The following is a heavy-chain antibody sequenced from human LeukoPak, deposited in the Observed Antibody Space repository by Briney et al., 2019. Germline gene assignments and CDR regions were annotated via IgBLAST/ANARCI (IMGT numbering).Heavy chain of an antibody. CDR2: ISSSSSTI. D-gene: IGHD3-3*01. V-gene: IGHV3-48*02. Sequence: PGGSLRLSCAASGFTFSSYSMNWVRQAPGKGLEWVSYISSSSSTIYYADSAKGRFTISRDNAKNSLYLQMNSLRDEDTAVYYCARDFWSGDYPMPNQDNYYYYGMDVWGQGTTVTVSS. CDR3: ARDFWSGDYPMPNQDNYYYYGMDV. CDR1: GFTFSSYS. J-gene: IGHJ6*02.